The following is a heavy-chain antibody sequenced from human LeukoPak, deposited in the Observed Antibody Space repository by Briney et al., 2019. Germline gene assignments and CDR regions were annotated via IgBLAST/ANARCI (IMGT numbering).Heavy chain of an antibody. Sequence: PGGSLRLSCAVSGLTISKSWMSWVRQAPGKGLERVANIDPDGSDIYYVDSVKGRFTVSRDNAKNSLYLQMNSLRVEDTATYYCIRGSSSYWGQGTLVTV. V-gene: IGHV3-7*04. CDR2: IDPDGSDI. CDR3: IRGSSSY. CDR1: GLTISKSW. J-gene: IGHJ4*02.